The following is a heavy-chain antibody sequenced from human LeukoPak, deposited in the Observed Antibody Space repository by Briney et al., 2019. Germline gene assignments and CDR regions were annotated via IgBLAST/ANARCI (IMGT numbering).Heavy chain of an antibody. J-gene: IGHJ3*02. D-gene: IGHD2-2*01. CDR3: AREFTSDGLDI. CDR1: GGSISSSSYY. Sequence: TSETLSLTCTVSGGSISSSSYYWGWIRQPPGKGLEWIGSIYYSGSTYYNPSLKSRVTISVDTSKNQFSLKLSSVTAADTAVYYCAREFTSDGLDIWGQGTMVTASS. CDR2: IYYSGST. V-gene: IGHV4-39*01.